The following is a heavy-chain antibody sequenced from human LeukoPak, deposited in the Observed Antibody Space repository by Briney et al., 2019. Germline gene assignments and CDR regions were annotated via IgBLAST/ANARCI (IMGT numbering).Heavy chain of an antibody. J-gene: IGHJ4*02. V-gene: IGHV3-23*01. D-gene: IGHD4-17*01. CDR1: GFTFSNYA. Sequence: PGGSLRLSCAAPGFTFSNYAMSWVRQAPGKGLEWVSGISGSGGSTYYADSVKGRFTISRDYSTNTVYLQMISLRAEETAIYYCARGGGDYYLKFDYWGQGTLVTVSS. CDR3: ARGGGDYYLKFDY. CDR2: ISGSGGST.